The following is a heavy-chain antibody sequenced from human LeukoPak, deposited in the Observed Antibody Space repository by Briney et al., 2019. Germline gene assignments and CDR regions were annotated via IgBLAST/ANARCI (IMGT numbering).Heavy chain of an antibody. D-gene: IGHD6-6*01. V-gene: IGHV3-48*02. CDR2: ISSSGSTL. Sequence: PGGSLRLXXXXXXXXFSSXSMNWVRQAPGKGLEWVSYISSSGSTLHYADSVKGRFTISRDSAKSSLYLQLNSLRDEDTAVYYCAREYSSSSGKALDYWGQGTLVTVSS. CDR3: AREYSSSSGKALDY. J-gene: IGHJ4*02. CDR1: XXXFSSXS.